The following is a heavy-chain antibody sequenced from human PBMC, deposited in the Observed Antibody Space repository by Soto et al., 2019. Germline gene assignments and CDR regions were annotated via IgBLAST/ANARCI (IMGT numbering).Heavy chain of an antibody. CDR1: GFTFSSYR. CDR2: ISYDGRNE. J-gene: IGHJ5*02. D-gene: IGHD6-25*01. CDR3: ARSGATRWFDP. Sequence: QVQLVESGGGVVQPGRSLRLSCAASGFTFSSYRMHWVRQAPGKGLEWVALISYDGRNEYYADSVKGRFTLSRDSSKNMQYLQVSNMRFDDRAENFCARSGATRWFDPWGQGTLVTVSS. V-gene: IGHV3-30*04.